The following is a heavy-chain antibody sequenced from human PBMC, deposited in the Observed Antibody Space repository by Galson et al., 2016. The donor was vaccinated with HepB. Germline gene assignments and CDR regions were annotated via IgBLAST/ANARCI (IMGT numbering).Heavy chain of an antibody. J-gene: IGHJ4*02. CDR3: AQGSSCWLGGDFDY. D-gene: IGHD6-19*01. CDR2: INWNTGSI. CDR1: GFTFDDYA. Sequence: SLRLSCAASGFTFDDYAMHWVRQAPGKGLEWVSGINWNTGSIGYADSVKGRFSISRDNAKKSLYLQMNSLRAEDTALYYCAQGSSCWLGGDFDYWGQGSLVTVSS. V-gene: IGHV3-9*01.